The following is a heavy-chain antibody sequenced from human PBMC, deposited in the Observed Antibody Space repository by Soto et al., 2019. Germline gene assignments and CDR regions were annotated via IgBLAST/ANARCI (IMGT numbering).Heavy chain of an antibody. CDR1: GFTFTSSA. V-gene: IGHV1-58*01. D-gene: IGHD4-4*01. J-gene: IGHJ6*02. CDR2: IVVGSGNA. CDR3: AEGDYSNSGAYYYYYGMDV. Sequence: SVKVSCKASGFTFTSSAVQWVRQARGQRLEWIGWIVVGSGNANYAQKFQERVTITRDMSTSTAYMELSSLRSEDTAVYYCAEGDYSNSGAYYYYYGMDVWGQGTTVTVSS.